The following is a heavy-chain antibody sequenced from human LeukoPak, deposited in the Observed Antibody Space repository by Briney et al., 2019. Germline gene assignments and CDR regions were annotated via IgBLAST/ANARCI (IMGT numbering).Heavy chain of an antibody. J-gene: IGHJ1*01. V-gene: IGHV3-30*18. Sequence: PGGSLRLSCAASGFTFSSYWMSWVRQAPGKGLEWVAVISYDGSNKYYADSVKGRFTISRDNSKNTLYLQMNSLRAEDTAVYYCAKEGIAAALPNWGQGTLVTVSS. CDR2: ISYDGSNK. CDR3: AKEGIAAALPN. CDR1: GFTFSSYW. D-gene: IGHD6-13*01.